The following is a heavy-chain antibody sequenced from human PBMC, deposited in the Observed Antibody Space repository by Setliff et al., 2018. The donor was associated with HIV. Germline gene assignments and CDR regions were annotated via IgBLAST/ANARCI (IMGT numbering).Heavy chain of an antibody. CDR1: GDTFGSYA. Sequence: SVKVSCKASGDTFGSYAISWVRQAPGQGLEWMGAIFPIFGTPHYAQKFQGRVTISADESTSTAYMELSSLTSEDTAVYYCARDPPTYDSSGYSFDSWGQGTLVTVSS. V-gene: IGHV1-69*13. D-gene: IGHD3-22*01. CDR2: IFPIFGTP. J-gene: IGHJ4*02. CDR3: ARDPPTYDSSGYSFDS.